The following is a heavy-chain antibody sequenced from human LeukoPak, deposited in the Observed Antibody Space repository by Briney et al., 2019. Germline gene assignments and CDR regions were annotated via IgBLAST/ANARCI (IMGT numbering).Heavy chain of an antibody. V-gene: IGHV3-20*04. J-gene: IGHJ4*02. Sequence: RPGGSLRLSCTASGFAFDEHGMSWVRQVPGKGLEWVSGINWSRGSTGYADPLRGRFTISRDNAKNSLYLQMDSLRAEDTALYYCARAPITSPFYFGYWGQGTLVTVSS. CDR1: GFAFDEHG. CDR3: ARAPITSPFYFGY. CDR2: INWSRGST. D-gene: IGHD2-2*01.